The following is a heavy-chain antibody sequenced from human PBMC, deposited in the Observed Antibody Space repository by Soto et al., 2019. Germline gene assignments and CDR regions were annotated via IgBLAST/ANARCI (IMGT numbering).Heavy chain of an antibody. CDR2: IIPILGIA. Sequence: QVQLVQSGAEVKKPGSSVKVSCKASGGTFSSYTISWVRQAPGQGLEWMGRIIPILGIANYAQKFQGRVTITADKSTSKAYMELSSRRSEDTAVYYCARVPALNVTQYGMDVWGQGTTVTVSS. J-gene: IGHJ6*02. D-gene: IGHD4-4*01. CDR1: GGTFSSYT. V-gene: IGHV1-69*02. CDR3: ARVPALNVTQYGMDV.